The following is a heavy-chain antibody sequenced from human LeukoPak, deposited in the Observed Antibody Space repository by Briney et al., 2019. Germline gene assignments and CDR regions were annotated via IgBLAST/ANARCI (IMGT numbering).Heavy chain of an antibody. Sequence: GGSLRLSCAASGFTFSTYAVSWVRQAPGTGLEWVSSISASGGSTYYAGSVKGRFTISRDNSKNTLYLQVNSLRADDTAVYYCATDPTDQWLFDHWGQGTLVTVSS. CDR1: GFTFSTYA. J-gene: IGHJ5*02. V-gene: IGHV3-23*01. CDR3: ATDPTDQWLFDH. D-gene: IGHD3-22*01. CDR2: ISASGGST.